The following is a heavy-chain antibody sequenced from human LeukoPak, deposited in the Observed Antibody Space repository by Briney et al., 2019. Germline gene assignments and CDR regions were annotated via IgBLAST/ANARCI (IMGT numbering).Heavy chain of an antibody. V-gene: IGHV3-7*03. Sequence: GGSLRVSCAASGFTLSSYWMSWVRQAPGEGLEWVANIKEDGSEKYYVDSVKGRFTISRDNAKNSLYLHMNSLTAEDTAMYYCARDWVAGVPFDAFDIWGQGTMVSVSS. D-gene: IGHD3-10*01. CDR3: ARDWVAGVPFDAFDI. CDR2: IKEDGSEK. J-gene: IGHJ3*02. CDR1: GFTLSSYW.